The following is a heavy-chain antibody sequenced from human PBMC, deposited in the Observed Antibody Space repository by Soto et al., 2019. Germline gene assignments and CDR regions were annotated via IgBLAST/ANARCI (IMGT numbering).Heavy chain of an antibody. CDR2: IIPIFGTA. CDR1: GGTFSSYA. CDR3: AREDSSGYDLDAFDI. J-gene: IGHJ3*02. D-gene: IGHD3-22*01. Sequence: ASVKVSCKASGGTFSSYAISWVRQAPGQGLEWMGGIIPIFGTANYAQKFQGRVTITADESTSTAYMELSSLRSEDTAVYYCAREDSSGYDLDAFDIWGQGKMVTVSS. V-gene: IGHV1-69*13.